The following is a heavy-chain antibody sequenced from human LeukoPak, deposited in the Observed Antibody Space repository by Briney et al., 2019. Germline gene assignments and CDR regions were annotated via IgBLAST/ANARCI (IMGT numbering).Heavy chain of an antibody. CDR1: GFTFSNYG. CDR3: TRQSENFSLDY. CDR2: IWHDGSGK. Sequence: GGSLRLSCAASGFTFSNYGMHWVRQAPGKGLEWVAIIWHDGSGKYYADSVKGQFTISRDNSKNTLFLQMNSLRAEDTAVYFCTRQSENFSLDYWGQGTLVTVSS. D-gene: IGHD3-3*01. V-gene: IGHV3-33*01. J-gene: IGHJ4*02.